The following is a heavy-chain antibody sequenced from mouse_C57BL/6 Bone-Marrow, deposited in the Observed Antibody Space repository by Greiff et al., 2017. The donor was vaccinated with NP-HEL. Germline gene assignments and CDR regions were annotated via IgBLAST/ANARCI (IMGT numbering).Heavy chain of an antibody. CDR3: AREELDYYAMDY. CDR1: GYTFTSYW. Sequence: QVQLKQPGAELVKPGASVKLSCKASGYTFTSYWMQWVKQRPGQGLEWIGEIDPSDSYTNYNQKFKGKATLTVDTSSSTAYMQLSSLTSEDSAVYYCAREELDYYAMDYWGQGTSVTVSS. V-gene: IGHV1-50*01. J-gene: IGHJ4*01. CDR2: IDPSDSYT.